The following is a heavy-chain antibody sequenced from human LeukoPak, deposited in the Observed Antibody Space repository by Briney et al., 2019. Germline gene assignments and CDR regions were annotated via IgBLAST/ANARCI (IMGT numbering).Heavy chain of an antibody. CDR3: ARRYDSSGYYLNGFDY. CDR2: INTNTGNP. Sequence: ASVKVSCKASGYTFISYAMNWVRQAPGQGLEWMGWINTNTGNPTYAQGFTGRFVFSLDTSVSTAYLQISSLKAEDTAVYYCARRYDSSGYYLNGFDYWGQGTLVTVSS. J-gene: IGHJ4*02. D-gene: IGHD3-22*01. V-gene: IGHV7-4-1*02. CDR1: GYTFISYA.